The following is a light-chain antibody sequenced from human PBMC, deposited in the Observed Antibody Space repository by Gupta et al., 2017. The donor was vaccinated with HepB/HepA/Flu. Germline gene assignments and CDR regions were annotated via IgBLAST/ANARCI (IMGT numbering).Light chain of an antibody. Sequence: DIVMTQSPLSLPVTPGEPASISCTSSQSLLHSNGNIYLDWYLQKPGQSPQLLIYLGSNRASGVPDRFSGSGSGTDFTLKINRVEAEDVGVYYCMQALQTPLTFGQGTRLEIK. CDR3: MQALQTPLT. V-gene: IGKV2-28*01. CDR2: LGS. J-gene: IGKJ5*01. CDR1: QSLLHSNGNIY.